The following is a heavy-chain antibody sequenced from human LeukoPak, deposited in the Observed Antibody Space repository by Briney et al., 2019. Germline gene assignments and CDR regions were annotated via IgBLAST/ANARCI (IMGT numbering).Heavy chain of an antibody. CDR2: IEPAGSET. Sequence: GGSLRLSCAASGFSFSTYWMTWVRQAAGKGLEWVANIEPAGSETYYVDPVKGRFTISRDNAKNLLYLQMNSLRAEDTAAYYCGRFGDEAAVDYWGQGTLVTVSS. CDR1: GFSFSTYW. J-gene: IGHJ4*02. V-gene: IGHV3-7*01. CDR3: GRFGDEAAVDY. D-gene: IGHD3-10*01.